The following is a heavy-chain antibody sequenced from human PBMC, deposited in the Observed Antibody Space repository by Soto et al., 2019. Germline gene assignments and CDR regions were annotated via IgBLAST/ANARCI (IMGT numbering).Heavy chain of an antibody. Sequence: EVQLVESGGGLVQPGGSLRLSCGASGFTFSRYWISLVRQAPWKGLDWVANIKQDGSEKYYVDSVKGRFTISRDNANHSPYLQMNSLRAEDPAVYYCARDSWSSSSWYGDYFHQWGHVTLVTVSA. CDR1: GFTFSRYW. V-gene: IGHV3-7*01. CDR2: IKQDGSEK. J-gene: IGHJ1*01. D-gene: IGHD6-13*01. CDR3: ARDSWSSSSWYGDYFHQ.